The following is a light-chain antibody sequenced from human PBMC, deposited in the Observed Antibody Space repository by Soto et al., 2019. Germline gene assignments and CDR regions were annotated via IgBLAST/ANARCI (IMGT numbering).Light chain of an antibody. Sequence: DTQMTQSPTTQSGSVGDRVTIPPSASQTISSWLAWYQQKPRKAHELLIYSASSLQSGVPSRFGGSGSGTDFTLTISDLQPQDFATYYCQQNYTTPTITFGLGTKLDIK. V-gene: IGKV1-39*01. CDR1: QTISSW. CDR3: QQNYTTPTIT. CDR2: SAS. J-gene: IGKJ5*01.